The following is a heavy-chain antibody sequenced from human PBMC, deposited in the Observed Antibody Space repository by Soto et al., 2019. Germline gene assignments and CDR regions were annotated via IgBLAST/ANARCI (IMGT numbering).Heavy chain of an antibody. CDR1: GGSVSSGSFY. Sequence: SETLTLTCTVSGGSVSSGSFYWSWIRQPPGKGLEWFGYVYYSGTTNYNPSLKSRVTISVDMSRNQFYLKLSSVTAADTAVYYGARRLFGGASDYWGQGTLVTVSS. CDR2: VYYSGTT. D-gene: IGHD3-10*01. J-gene: IGHJ4*02. CDR3: ARRLFGGASDY. V-gene: IGHV4-61*01.